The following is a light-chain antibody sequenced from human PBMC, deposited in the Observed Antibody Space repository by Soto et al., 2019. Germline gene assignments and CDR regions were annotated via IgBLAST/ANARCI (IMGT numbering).Light chain of an antibody. CDR3: QHYNTYSGT. CDR1: QSISNW. CDR2: DAS. V-gene: IGKV1-5*01. J-gene: IGKJ1*01. Sequence: DVQMTQSPSTLSASVGDRVTITCRASQSISNWLAWYQQKPGKAPKLLIYDASYLESGVPSRFSGSGSGTEFTLTISGLQPDDFATYYCQHYNTYSGTFGQGTKVDIK.